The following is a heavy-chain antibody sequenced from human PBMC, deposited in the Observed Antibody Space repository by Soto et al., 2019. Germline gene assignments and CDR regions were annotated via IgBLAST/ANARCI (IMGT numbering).Heavy chain of an antibody. CDR2: IKQDGSEK. V-gene: IGHV3-7*01. Sequence: EVQLVESGGGLVQPGGSLRLSCAASGFTFSSYWMSWVRQAPGKGLEWVANIKQDGSEKYYVDSVKGRFTISRDNAKNSLYLQMNSLRADDTAVYYCARGRTGSAALYYYYMDVWGKGTTVTVSS. J-gene: IGHJ6*03. D-gene: IGHD6-13*01. CDR3: ARGRTGSAALYYYYMDV. CDR1: GFTFSSYW.